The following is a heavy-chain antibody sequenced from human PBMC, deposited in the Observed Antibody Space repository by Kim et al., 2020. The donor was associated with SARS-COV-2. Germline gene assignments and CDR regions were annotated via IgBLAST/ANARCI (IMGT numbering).Heavy chain of an antibody. D-gene: IGHD6-13*01. J-gene: IGHJ6*01. Sequence: ASVKVSCKASGYTFTSYYMLWVRQAPGQGLEWMGIINLSGGSTSYAQKSQGRVTMTRVTFTGTVYRELRSLRSDDTALYYCARELAAAGTDYYYYGMDFW. CDR3: ARELAAAGTDYYYYGMDF. V-gene: IGHV1-46*01. CDR2: INLSGGST. CDR1: GYTFTSYY.